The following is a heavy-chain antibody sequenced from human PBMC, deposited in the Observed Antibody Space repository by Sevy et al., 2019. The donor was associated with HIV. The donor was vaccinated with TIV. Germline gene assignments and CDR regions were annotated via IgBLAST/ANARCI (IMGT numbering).Heavy chain of an antibody. Sequence: ASVKVSCKTSGYTFTDYYIHWVRQAPGQGLEWMGWINPYSGGTIYAQKFKGWVTMTRDTSINTAYIELKSLKTDYTAVYYCTRGGRTPYDYWSGPPDYWGQGTLVTVSS. CDR3: TRGGRTPYDYWSGPPDY. CDR1: GYTFTDYY. J-gene: IGHJ4*02. D-gene: IGHD3-3*01. V-gene: IGHV1-2*04. CDR2: INPYSGGT.